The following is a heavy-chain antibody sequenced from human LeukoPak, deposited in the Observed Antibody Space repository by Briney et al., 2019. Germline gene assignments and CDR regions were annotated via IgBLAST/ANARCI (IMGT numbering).Heavy chain of an antibody. CDR1: GGSISSSNSY. D-gene: IGHD4-11*01. V-gene: IGHV4-39*01. CDR2: IYYSGST. CDR3: ASINPTIDYSLDY. J-gene: IGHJ4*02. Sequence: SGTLSLTCTVSGGSISSSNSYWGWIRQPPGKGLEWIGSIYYSGSTYYNPSLKSRVTISVDTSKNQFSLKLSSVTAADTAVYYCASINPTIDYSLDYWGQGTLVTVSS.